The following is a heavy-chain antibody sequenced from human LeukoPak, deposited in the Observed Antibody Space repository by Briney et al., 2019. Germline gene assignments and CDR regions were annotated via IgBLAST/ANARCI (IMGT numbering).Heavy chain of an antibody. J-gene: IGHJ4*02. D-gene: IGHD3-9*01. Sequence: GGSLRLSCAASGFSFSSYSMNWVRQAPGKGLEWVSSISSSSSYIYYADSVKGRFTISRDNAKNSLYLQMNSLRAEDRAVYYCARATERYFSLIGYWGQGTLVTVSS. CDR3: ARATERYFSLIGY. V-gene: IGHV3-21*01. CDR1: GFSFSSYS. CDR2: ISSSSSYI.